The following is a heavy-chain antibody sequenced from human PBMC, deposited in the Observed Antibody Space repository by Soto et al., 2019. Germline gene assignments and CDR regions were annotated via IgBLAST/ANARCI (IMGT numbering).Heavy chain of an antibody. J-gene: IGHJ4*02. D-gene: IGHD6-6*01. CDR3: ARVGYSSSSEEWDY. Sequence: GSLRLSCAASGFTFSSYAMHWVLQAPGKGLEWVAVISYDGSNKYYADSVKGRFTISRDNSKNTLYLQMNSLRAEDTAVYYCARVGYSSSSEEWDYWGQGTLVTVSS. CDR2: ISYDGSNK. V-gene: IGHV3-30-3*01. CDR1: GFTFSSYA.